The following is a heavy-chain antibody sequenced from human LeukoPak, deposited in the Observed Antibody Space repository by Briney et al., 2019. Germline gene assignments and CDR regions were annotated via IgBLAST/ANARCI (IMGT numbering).Heavy chain of an antibody. Sequence: ASVKVSCKASGYTFTSYGISWVQQAPGQGLEWMGWISAYNGNTNYAQKLQGRVTVTTDTSTSTAYMELRSLRSGDTAVYYCARVEAGIAEDYWGQGTLVTVSS. CDR1: GYTFTSYG. CDR3: ARVEAGIAEDY. CDR2: ISAYNGNT. V-gene: IGHV1-18*01. D-gene: IGHD6-13*01. J-gene: IGHJ4*02.